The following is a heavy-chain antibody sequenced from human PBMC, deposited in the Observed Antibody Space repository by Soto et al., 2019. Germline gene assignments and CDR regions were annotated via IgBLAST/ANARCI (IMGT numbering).Heavy chain of an antibody. CDR2: IWYDGSNK. J-gene: IGHJ6*02. V-gene: IGHV3-33*01. CDR3: AGDGYSSSWLYYYYYYGMDV. Sequence: PGGSLRLSCAASGFTFSSYGMHWVRQAPGKGLEWVAVIWYDGSNKYYADSVKGRFTISRDNSKNTLYLQMNSLRAEDTAVYYCAGDGYSSSWLYYYYYYGMDVWGQGTTVTVSS. D-gene: IGHD6-13*01. CDR1: GFTFSSYG.